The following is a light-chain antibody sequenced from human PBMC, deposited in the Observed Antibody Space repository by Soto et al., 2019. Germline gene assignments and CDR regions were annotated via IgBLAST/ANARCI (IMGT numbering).Light chain of an antibody. CDR3: SSYTSSNTLEV. Sequence: QSALIQPASVSGSPGQSITISCTGTIRYVGGSNYVSWYQHHPRRAPKLLIYEVNYRPSGVSSRFSCSKSGNTASLKISGLKAEDEADYYCSSYTSSNTLEVFGVGTKVTV. CDR1: IRYVGGSNY. CDR2: EVN. V-gene: IGLV2-14*01. J-gene: IGLJ1*01.